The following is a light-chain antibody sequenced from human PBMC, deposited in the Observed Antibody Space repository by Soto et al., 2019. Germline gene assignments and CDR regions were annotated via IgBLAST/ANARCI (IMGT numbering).Light chain of an antibody. CDR2: DAS. Sequence: EIVLTQSPATLSLSPGVRATLSCRASQSVSSYLAWYQQKPGQAPRLLIYDASNTATGIPARFSGSGSGTDFTLTISSLEPEDFAVYYCQQRSNWPLSTFGPGTKVDIK. J-gene: IGKJ3*01. CDR1: QSVSSY. CDR3: QQRSNWPLST. V-gene: IGKV3-11*01.